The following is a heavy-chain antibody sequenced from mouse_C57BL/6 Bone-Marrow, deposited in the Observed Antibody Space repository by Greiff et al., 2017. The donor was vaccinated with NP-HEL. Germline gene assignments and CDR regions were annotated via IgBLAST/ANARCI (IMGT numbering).Heavy chain of an antibody. D-gene: IGHD1-1*01. Sequence: DVKLVESGGGLVQPGGSLKLSCAASGFTFSDYYMYWVRQTPEKRLEWVAYISNGGGRTYYPDTVKGRFTISRDNAKNTLYLQMSRLKSVDTAMYVCARRDYYGSSYRYFDVWGTGTTVTVSS. CDR3: ARRDYYGSSYRYFDV. V-gene: IGHV5-12*01. CDR2: ISNGGGRT. J-gene: IGHJ1*03. CDR1: GFTFSDYY.